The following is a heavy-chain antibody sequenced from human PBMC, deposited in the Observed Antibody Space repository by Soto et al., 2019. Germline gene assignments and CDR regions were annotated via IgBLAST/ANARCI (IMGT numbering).Heavy chain of an antibody. Sequence: QVQLQQSGPGLVKPSQTLSLTCTVSGDSISSDYYHWTWLRQSPGKGLEWIGYIHHSGSILYNPSLKSRVTISVDTSKNQFSLHLTSVTAADTAVYFCAREDDGGDSLDVWGQGTTVTVSS. J-gene: IGHJ6*02. CDR1: GDSISSDYYH. V-gene: IGHV4-30-4*08. CDR3: AREDDGGDSLDV. CDR2: IHHSGSI. D-gene: IGHD2-21*02.